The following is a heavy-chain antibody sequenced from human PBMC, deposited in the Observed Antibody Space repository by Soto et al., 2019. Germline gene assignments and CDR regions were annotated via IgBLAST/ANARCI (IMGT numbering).Heavy chain of an antibody. CDR2: INAGNGNT. CDR3: ARSIVVVTAVDY. D-gene: IGHD2-21*02. Sequence: ASVKVSCKASGYTFTSYAMHWVRQAPGQRLEWMGWINAGNGNTKYSQKFQGRVTITRDTSASTAYMELSSLRSEDTAVYYCARSIVVVTAVDYWGQGTLVSVSS. CDR1: GYTFTSYA. J-gene: IGHJ4*02. V-gene: IGHV1-3*01.